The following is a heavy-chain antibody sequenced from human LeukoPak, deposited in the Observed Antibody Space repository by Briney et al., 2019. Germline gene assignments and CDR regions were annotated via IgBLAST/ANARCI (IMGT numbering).Heavy chain of an antibody. Sequence: PSETLSLTCAVYGGSFSGYYWSWIRQPPGKGLEWIGYIYYSGSTNYNPSLKSRVTISVDTSKNQFSLKLSSVTAADTAVYYCAREGIAAAGTWSKFDPWGQGTLVTVSS. CDR1: GGSFSGYY. D-gene: IGHD6-13*01. J-gene: IGHJ5*02. CDR3: AREGIAAAGTWSKFDP. CDR2: IYYSGST. V-gene: IGHV4-59*01.